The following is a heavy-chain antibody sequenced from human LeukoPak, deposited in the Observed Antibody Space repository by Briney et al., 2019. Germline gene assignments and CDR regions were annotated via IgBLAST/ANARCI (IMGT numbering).Heavy chain of an antibody. V-gene: IGHV4-30-4*01. D-gene: IGHD3-10*01. CDR2: ILYSGST. CDR3: ATGNYEVGSGRFTPYQFDS. CDR1: GASVSSGDSY. J-gene: IGHJ4*02. Sequence: PSEPLSLTCNVSGASVSSGDSYWCWLRQPPGKGLEWIGIILYSGSTYYHPSLKSGISILIDTSKHQFSLKLSSVTTADTAVYLCATGNYEVGSGRFTPYQFDSSGQRSLVSVSS.